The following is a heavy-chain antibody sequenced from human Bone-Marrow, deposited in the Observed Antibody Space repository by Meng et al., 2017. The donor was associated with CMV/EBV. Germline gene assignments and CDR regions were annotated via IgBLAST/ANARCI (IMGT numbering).Heavy chain of an antibody. D-gene: IGHD6-13*01. CDR3: ARGDSSTTWLVFDY. J-gene: IGHJ4*02. Sequence: GESLKISCAASGFIFNNYAMTWVRQTPGKGLEWVSTIYGSGGTTNYADSVKGRFTISRDDSRNTLYLQMNSLRVDDTAVSYCARGDSSTTWLVFDYWGLGTLVTDSS. V-gene: IGHV3-23*01. CDR2: IYGSGGTT. CDR1: GFIFNNYA.